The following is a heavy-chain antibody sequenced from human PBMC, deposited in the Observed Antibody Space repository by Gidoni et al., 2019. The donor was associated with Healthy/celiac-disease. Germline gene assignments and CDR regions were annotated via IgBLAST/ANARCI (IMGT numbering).Heavy chain of an antibody. D-gene: IGHD5-12*01. J-gene: IGHJ6*02. CDR1: GFTFSSYG. CDR3: ARDIVATTIYYYYGMDV. Sequence: QVQLVESGGGVVQPGRSLRLSCAAPGFTFSSYGMHWVRQAPGTGLEWVAGIWYDGSNKYYADSVKGRFTISRDNSKNTLYLQMNSLRAEDTAVYYCARDIVATTIYYYYGMDVWGQGTTVTVSS. CDR2: IWYDGSNK. V-gene: IGHV3-33*01.